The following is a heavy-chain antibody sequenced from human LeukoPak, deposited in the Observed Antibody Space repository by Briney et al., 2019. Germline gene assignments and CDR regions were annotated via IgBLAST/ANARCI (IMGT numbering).Heavy chain of an antibody. CDR2: ISAYNGNT. J-gene: IGHJ3*02. V-gene: IGHV1-18*01. CDR1: GYTFTSYA. CDR3: ARSRSDAFDI. Sequence: ASVKVSCKASGYTFTSYAMNWVRQAPGQGLEWMGWISAYNGNTNYAQKLQGRVTMTTDTSTSTAYMELRSLRSDDTAVYYCARSRSDAFDIWGQGTMVTVSS.